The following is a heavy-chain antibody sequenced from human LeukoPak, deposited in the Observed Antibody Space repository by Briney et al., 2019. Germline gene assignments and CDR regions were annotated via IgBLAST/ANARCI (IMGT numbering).Heavy chain of an antibody. CDR2: ISGSGGTT. CDR1: GFTFSSYA. Sequence: GGSLRLSCAASGFTFSSYAMSWVREATGRGLEWVSAISGSGGTTFYADSVKGRFTVSRDNSKNTLYLQMSSLRAEDTAVYYCAKNYDSRGYHAGFDPWGQGTLVTVSS. V-gene: IGHV3-23*01. D-gene: IGHD3-22*01. J-gene: IGHJ5*02. CDR3: AKNYDSRGYHAGFDP.